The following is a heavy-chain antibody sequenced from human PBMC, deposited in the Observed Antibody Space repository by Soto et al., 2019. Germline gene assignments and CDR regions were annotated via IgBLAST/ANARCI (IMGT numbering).Heavy chain of an antibody. CDR3: ARGHRWVGAGDYYCMDV. CDR2: ITHSGST. V-gene: IGHV4-34*01. CDR1: GGSFSGYY. D-gene: IGHD1-26*01. Sequence: QVQLQQGGAGLLKPSETLSLTCAVYGGSFSGYYWSWIRQPPGQGLEWIGEITHSGSTNYNPSLKGRVTISVDACKNQFSLSMSSFTAADTAVSYCARGHRWVGAGDYYCMDVWSQGTTVTVSS. J-gene: IGHJ6*02.